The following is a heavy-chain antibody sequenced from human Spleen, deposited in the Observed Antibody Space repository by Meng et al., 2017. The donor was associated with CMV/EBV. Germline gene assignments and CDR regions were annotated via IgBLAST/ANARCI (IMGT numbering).Heavy chain of an antibody. V-gene: IGHV4-4*03. J-gene: IGHJ4*02. CDR1: GDSITNHNW. CDR2: IPHRGSS. Sequence: QVQWREPGPALVMPPETLSLTSAVSGDSITNHNWWAWVRQPPGKGLEWIGEIPHRGSSAYNPSLKSRVTISVDTSKNQFSLKLSSVTAADTAVYYCARRDGRCLDYWGQGTLVTVSS. CDR3: ARRDGRCLDY. D-gene: IGHD5-24*01.